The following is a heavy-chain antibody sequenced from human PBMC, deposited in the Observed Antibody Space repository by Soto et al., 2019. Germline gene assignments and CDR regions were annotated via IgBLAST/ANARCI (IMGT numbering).Heavy chain of an antibody. D-gene: IGHD4-17*01. CDR2: ISSSSSYI. V-gene: IGHV3-21*04. Sequence: EVQLVESGGGLVKPGGSLRLSCAASGFTFSSYSMNWVRQAPGKGLEWVSSISSSSSYIYYADSVKGRFTISRDNSKNTLYLQMNSLRAEDTAVYYCARGGDYGDYDPSHYWGQGTLVTVSS. J-gene: IGHJ4*02. CDR1: GFTFSSYS. CDR3: ARGGDYGDYDPSHY.